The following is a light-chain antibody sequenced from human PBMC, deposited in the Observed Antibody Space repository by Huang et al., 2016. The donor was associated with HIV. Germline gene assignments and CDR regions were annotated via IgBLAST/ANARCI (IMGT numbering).Light chain of an antibody. J-gene: IGKJ4*01. V-gene: IGKV1-27*01. CDR3: QKYNSAPLT. CDR1: QVISNY. CDR2: AAS. Sequence: DIQMTQSPSSLSASVGDRVTITCRASQVISNYLAWYQQKPGKVPKLLIYAASTLQSGVPSRCSGSGSGTDFTLTISSLQPEDVATYYCQKYNSAPLTFGGGTKVEIK.